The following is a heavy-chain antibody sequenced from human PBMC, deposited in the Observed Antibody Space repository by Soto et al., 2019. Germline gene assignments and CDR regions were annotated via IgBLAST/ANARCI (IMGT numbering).Heavy chain of an antibody. CDR2: FYFSGST. Sequence: QLQLQESGPGLVKPSETLSLTCTVSGDSISSSGYYWGWIRQTPGKGLEWIGSFYFSGSTHYNPSLKSRVTISVDTSKNHFSLNLDSVTAADTAVYYCARHREGEGPQPLYSWFDPWGQGTLVTVSS. J-gene: IGHJ5*02. CDR1: GDSISSSGYY. V-gene: IGHV4-39*01. CDR3: ARHREGEGPQPLYSWFDP. D-gene: IGHD2-2*02.